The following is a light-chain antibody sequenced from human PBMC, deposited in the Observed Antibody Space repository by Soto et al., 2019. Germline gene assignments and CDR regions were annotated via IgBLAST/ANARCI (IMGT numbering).Light chain of an antibody. V-gene: IGLV2-14*02. CDR3: SSFTSSSTEVV. J-gene: IGLJ2*01. Sequence: QSALTQPASVSGSPGQSITISCTGTSSDVGSYNLVSWYQQHPGKAPKLMIYAVSYRPSGVSNRFSGSKSGNTASLTISGRQAEDEADYYCSSFTSSSTEVVFGGGTKLTVL. CDR2: AVS. CDR1: SSDVGSYNL.